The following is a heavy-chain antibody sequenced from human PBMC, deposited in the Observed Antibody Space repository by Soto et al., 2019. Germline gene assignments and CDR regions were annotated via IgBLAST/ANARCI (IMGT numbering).Heavy chain of an antibody. V-gene: IGHV1-18*01. CDR2: ISAYNGNT. J-gene: IGHJ6*02. CDR1: GYTFTSYG. D-gene: IGHD6-13*01. CDR3: ARDLGYSSSWYYYYYGMDV. Sequence: QVQLVQSGAEVKKPGASVKVSCKASGYTFTSYGISWVRQAPGQGLEWMGWISAYNGNTNYAQKLQGRVTMTTDTSTNTAYMELRSLRSVDTAVYYCARDLGYSSSWYYYYYGMDVWGQGTTVTVSS.